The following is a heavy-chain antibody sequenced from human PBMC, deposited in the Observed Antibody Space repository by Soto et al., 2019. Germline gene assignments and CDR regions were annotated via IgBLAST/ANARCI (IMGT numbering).Heavy chain of an antibody. D-gene: IGHD2-2*01. CDR2: ISFDGSEK. J-gene: IGHJ3*02. CDR3: ARERRLYHSDAFDI. CDR1: GFTFSIYG. V-gene: IGHV3-30*03. Sequence: QVQLVESGGGVVQPGRSLRLSSAASGFTFSIYGMHWVRHAPGKGLEWVAMISFDGSEKYYADSVKGRFHISRDSSKNTVYLQMDSLRVEDTAVYYCARERRLYHSDAFDIWGQGTTVTVSS.